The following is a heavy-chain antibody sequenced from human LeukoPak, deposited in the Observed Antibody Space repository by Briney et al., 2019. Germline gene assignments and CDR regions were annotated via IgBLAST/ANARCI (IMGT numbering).Heavy chain of an antibody. J-gene: IGHJ4*02. D-gene: IGHD2-15*01. CDR3: AKDNDIVVVVAASDY. CDR2: IYSGGST. Sequence: GGSLRLSCAASGFTVSSNYMSWVRQAPGKGLEWVSVIYSGGSTYYADSVKGRFTISRDNSKNTLYLQMNSLRAEDTAVYYCAKDNDIVVVVAASDYWGQGTLVTVSS. V-gene: IGHV3-53*01. CDR1: GFTVSSNY.